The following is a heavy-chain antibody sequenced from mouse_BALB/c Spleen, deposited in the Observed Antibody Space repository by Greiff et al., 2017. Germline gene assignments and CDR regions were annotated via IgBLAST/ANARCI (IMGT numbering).Heavy chain of an antibody. CDR3: ARDDY. CDR2: ISTYYGDA. Sequence: QVHVKQSGAELVRPGVSVKISCKGSGYTFTDYAMHWVKQSHAKSLEWIGVISTYYGDASYNQKFKGKATMTVDKSSSTAYMELARLTSEDSAIYYCARDDYWGQGTLVTVSA. J-gene: IGHJ3*01. V-gene: IGHV1S137*01. CDR1: GYTFTDYA.